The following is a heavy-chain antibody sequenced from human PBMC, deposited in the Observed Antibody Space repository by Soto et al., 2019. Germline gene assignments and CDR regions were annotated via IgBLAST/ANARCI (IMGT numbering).Heavy chain of an antibody. Sequence: LRLSCAASGFTFSGYAMNWGRQAPGKGLEWVSVITGSGGTTYDADSVKGRFTISRDNSKNTLYLQMNSLRVEDTAVYYCAKGRYSSGYYGMDVWGQGTTVTVSS. CDR2: ITGSGGTT. CDR1: GFTFSGYA. V-gene: IGHV3-23*01. J-gene: IGHJ6*02. D-gene: IGHD6-19*01. CDR3: AKGRYSSGYYGMDV.